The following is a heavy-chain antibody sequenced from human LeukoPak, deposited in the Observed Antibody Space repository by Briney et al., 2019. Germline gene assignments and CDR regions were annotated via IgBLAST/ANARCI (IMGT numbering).Heavy chain of an antibody. V-gene: IGHV3-64*01. J-gene: IGHJ4*02. CDR3: ARRPGTSQFDY. Sequence: GGSLRLSCAASGFSFTSYAMHWVRQAPGKGLEYVSEISDNAGTTYYANSVKGRFTISRDNSKNTLYLQMGSLRPEDMAVYYCARRPGTSQFDYWGQGTLVTVSS. CDR1: GFSFTSYA. D-gene: IGHD1-1*01. CDR2: ISDNAGTT.